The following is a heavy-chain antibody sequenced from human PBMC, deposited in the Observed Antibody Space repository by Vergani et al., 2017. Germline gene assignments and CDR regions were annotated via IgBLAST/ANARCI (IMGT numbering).Heavy chain of an antibody. CDR1: GSSISSYY. J-gene: IGHJ4*02. D-gene: IGHD6-19*01. CDR3: ARGWVSGWYGELGY. V-gene: IGHV4-59*01. Sequence: QVQLQESGPGLVKPSETLSLTCTVSGSSISSYYWTWIRQPPGKGLEWIGNIYYTGSTNYNPSLQSRFTMSVDTSNNQFSLRLSSVTAADTAVYYWARGWVSGWYGELGYWGQGTLVTVSA. CDR2: IYYTGST.